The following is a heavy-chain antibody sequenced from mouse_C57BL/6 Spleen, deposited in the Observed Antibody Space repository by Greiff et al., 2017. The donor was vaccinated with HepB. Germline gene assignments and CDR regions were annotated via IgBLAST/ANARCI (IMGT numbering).Heavy chain of an antibody. V-gene: IGHV1-80*01. CDR3: ATYYSNYEWFAY. J-gene: IGHJ3*01. CDR1: GYAFSSYW. D-gene: IGHD2-5*01. CDR2: IYPGDGDT. Sequence: VMLVESGAELVKPGASVKISCKASGYAFSSYWMNWVKQRPGKGLEWIGQIYPGDGDTNYNGKFKGKATLTADKSSSTAYMQLSSLTSEDSAVYFCATYYSNYEWFAYWGQGTLVTVSA.